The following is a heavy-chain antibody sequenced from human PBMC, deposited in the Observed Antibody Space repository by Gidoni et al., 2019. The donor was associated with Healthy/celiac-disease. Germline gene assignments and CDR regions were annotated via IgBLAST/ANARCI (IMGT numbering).Heavy chain of an antibody. Sequence: EVQLVESGGGLVQPGGSLRLSCAASGFTFSSYWMSWVRQAPGKGLEGVANIKQDGSEKYYVDSVKGRFTISRDNAKNSLYLQMNSLRAEDTAVYYCARDYFDWLSGWFDPWGQGTLVTVSS. D-gene: IGHD3-9*01. CDR3: ARDYFDWLSGWFDP. CDR2: IKQDGSEK. CDR1: GFTFSSYW. V-gene: IGHV3-7*01. J-gene: IGHJ5*02.